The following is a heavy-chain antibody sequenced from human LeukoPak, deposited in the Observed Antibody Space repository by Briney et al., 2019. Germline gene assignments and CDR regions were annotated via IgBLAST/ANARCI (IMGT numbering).Heavy chain of an antibody. D-gene: IGHD5-24*01. CDR2: IYTSGST. J-gene: IGHJ3*02. CDR1: GGSISSSSYY. V-gene: IGHV4-39*07. Sequence: PSETLSLTCTVSGGSISSSSYYWGWIRQPPGKGLEWIGRIYTSGSTNYNPSLKSRVTISVDTSKNQFSLKLSSVTAADTAVYYCARERDGYNWAYDAFDIWGQGTMVTVSS. CDR3: ARERDGYNWAYDAFDI.